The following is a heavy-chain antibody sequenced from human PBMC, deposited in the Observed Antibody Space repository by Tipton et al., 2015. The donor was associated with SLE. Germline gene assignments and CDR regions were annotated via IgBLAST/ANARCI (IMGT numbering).Heavy chain of an antibody. V-gene: IGHV4-30-2*01. Sequence: TLSLTCAVYGGSISSGGYSWSWIRQPPGKGLEWIGYIYHSGSTYYNPSLKSRVTISVDTSKNQFSLKLSSVTAADTAVYYCATSGVVPAAIDYWGQGTLVTVSS. CDR2: IYHSGST. J-gene: IGHJ4*02. D-gene: IGHD2-2*01. CDR3: ATSGVVPAAIDY. CDR1: GGSISSGGYS.